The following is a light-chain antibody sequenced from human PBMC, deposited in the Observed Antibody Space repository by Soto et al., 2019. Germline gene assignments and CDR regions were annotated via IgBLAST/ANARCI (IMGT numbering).Light chain of an antibody. CDR2: GVS. V-gene: IGLV2-14*01. J-gene: IGLJ2*01. CDR1: SSDVGSYNF. Sequence: QSALTQPASVSGSPGQSSTISCTGTSSDVGSYNFVSWYQHHPGKAPKLMIYGVSNRPSGVSNRFSGFKSGHTASLAISGLQAEDEADYYCSSHTSSSTLVFGGGTKLTVL. CDR3: SSHTSSSTLV.